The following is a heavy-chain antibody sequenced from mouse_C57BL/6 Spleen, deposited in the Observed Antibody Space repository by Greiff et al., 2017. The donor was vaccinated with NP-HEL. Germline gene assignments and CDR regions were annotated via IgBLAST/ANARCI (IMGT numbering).Heavy chain of an antibody. D-gene: IGHD1-1*01. CDR1: GYTFTSYW. V-gene: IGHV1-55*01. Sequence: QVQLKQPGAELVKPGASVKMSCKASGYTFTSYWITWVKQRPGQGLEWIGDIYPGSGSTNYNEKFKSKATLTVDTSSSTAYMQLSSLTSEDSAVYYCARREFITTVVTDYWGQGTTLTVSS. CDR2: IYPGSGST. CDR3: ARREFITTVVTDY. J-gene: IGHJ2*01.